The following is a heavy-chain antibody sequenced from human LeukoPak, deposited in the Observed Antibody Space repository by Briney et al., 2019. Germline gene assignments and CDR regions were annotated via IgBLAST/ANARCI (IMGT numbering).Heavy chain of an antibody. Sequence: ASVKVSCKASGYTFTSYDINWVRQATGQGLEWMGWMNPNSGNTGYAQKFQGRVTMTRNTSISTAYMELSSLRSEDTAVYYCARSDSSSWHPHYYYYYYGMDVWGQGTTVTVSS. CDR1: GYTFTSYD. D-gene: IGHD6-13*01. V-gene: IGHV1-8*01. J-gene: IGHJ6*02. CDR2: MNPNSGNT. CDR3: ARSDSSSWHPHYYYYYYGMDV.